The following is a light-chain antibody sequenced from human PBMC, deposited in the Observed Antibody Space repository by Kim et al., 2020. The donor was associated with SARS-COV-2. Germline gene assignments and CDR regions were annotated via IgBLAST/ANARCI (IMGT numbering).Light chain of an antibody. CDR3: ASYTTSGAWV. J-gene: IGLJ3*02. Sequence: QSALTQPASVSGSPGQSITISCTGTTDDIGAKGYVSWYQHHPGEAPKLLIFDVNKRPSGLSNRFAGSRSGNTASLTISGLQFDDECDYYCASYTTSGAWVFGGGTKVTVL. CDR2: DVN. CDR1: TDDIGAKGY. V-gene: IGLV2-14*03.